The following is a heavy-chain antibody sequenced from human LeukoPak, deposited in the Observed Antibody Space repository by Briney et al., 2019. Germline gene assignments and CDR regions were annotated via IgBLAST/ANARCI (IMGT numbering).Heavy chain of an antibody. V-gene: IGHV1-2*02. Sequence: ASVKVSCKASGYSFTAHYMHWVRQAPGQGLEWMGWINPNSGGTNYAQKFQGRVTMTRDTSITTAYMEMSRLRSDDTALYYCARSPHILTGENFDYWGQGTLVTVSS. D-gene: IGHD3-9*01. CDR2: INPNSGGT. CDR3: ARSPHILTGENFDY. CDR1: GYSFTAHY. J-gene: IGHJ4*02.